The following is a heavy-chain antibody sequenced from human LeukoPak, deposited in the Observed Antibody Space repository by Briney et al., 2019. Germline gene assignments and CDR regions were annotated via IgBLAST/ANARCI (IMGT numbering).Heavy chain of an antibody. D-gene: IGHD5-18*01. J-gene: IGHJ4*02. CDR2: IYYSGST. CDR3: ARSEVTAAMIDY. V-gene: IGHV4-39*07. CDR1: GGSISSSSYY. Sequence: SETLSLTCTVSGGSISSSSYYWGWIRQPPGKGLEWIGSIYYSGSTYYNPSLKSRVTISVDTSKNQSSLKLSSVTAADTAVYYCARSEVTAAMIDYWGQGTLVTVSS.